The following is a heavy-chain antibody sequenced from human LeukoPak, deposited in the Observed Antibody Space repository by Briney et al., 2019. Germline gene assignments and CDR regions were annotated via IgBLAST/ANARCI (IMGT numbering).Heavy chain of an antibody. Sequence: GGSLRLSCAASGFTFSSYAMSWVRQAPGKGLEWVSTISGSGGSTYYADSVKGRFTISRDNSKNTLYLQMNSLRAEDTAVYYCARDRRSGSWYPSLGYWGQGTLVTVSS. J-gene: IGHJ4*02. CDR1: GFTFSSYA. D-gene: IGHD6-13*01. CDR3: ARDRRSGSWYPSLGY. CDR2: ISGSGGST. V-gene: IGHV3-23*01.